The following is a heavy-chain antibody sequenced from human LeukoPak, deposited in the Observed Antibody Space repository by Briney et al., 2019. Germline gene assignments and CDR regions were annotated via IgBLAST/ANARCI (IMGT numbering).Heavy chain of an antibody. D-gene: IGHD6-19*01. CDR2: IYYSGST. CDR3: ASLRIAVAGGWFDP. CDR1: GGSISSYY. V-gene: IGHV4-59*08. J-gene: IGHJ5*02. Sequence: SETLSLTCTVSGGSISSYYWSWIRQPPGKGLEWIGYIYYSGSTNYNPSLKSRVTISVDTSKNQFSLKLSSVTAADTAVYYCASLRIAVAGGWFDPWGQGTLVTVSS.